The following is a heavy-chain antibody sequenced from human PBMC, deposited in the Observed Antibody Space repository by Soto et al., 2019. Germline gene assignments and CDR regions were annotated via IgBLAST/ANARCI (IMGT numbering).Heavy chain of an antibody. CDR1: GGSISTSPYY. CDR2: THYSGSN. J-gene: IGHJ6*02. CDR3: ARRGVERGMDV. Sequence: QLQLQESGPGLVKPSETLSLTCTVSGGSISTSPYYWGWIRQPPGKGLEWIGSTHYSGSNYYNPSLKSRVTIAVDTSKNQISLKLSSVTAADTAVYYCARRGVERGMDVWGQGTTVTVSS. V-gene: IGHV4-39*01. D-gene: IGHD3-10*01.